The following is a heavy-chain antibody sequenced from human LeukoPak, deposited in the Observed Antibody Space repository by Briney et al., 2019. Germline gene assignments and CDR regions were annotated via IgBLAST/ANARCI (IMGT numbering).Heavy chain of an antibody. J-gene: IGHJ5*02. Sequence: SETLSLTCTVSGGSISSYYWSWIRQPPGKGREWIGYIYYSGSTNYNPSLKSRVTISVDTSKIQFSLKLSSVTAADTAVYYCARASIVTWFDPWGQGTLVTVSS. CDR2: IYYSGST. D-gene: IGHD2/OR15-2a*01. V-gene: IGHV4-59*01. CDR3: ARASIVTWFDP. CDR1: GGSISSYY.